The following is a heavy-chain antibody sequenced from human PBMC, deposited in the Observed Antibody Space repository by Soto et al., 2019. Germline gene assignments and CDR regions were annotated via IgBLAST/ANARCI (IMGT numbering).Heavy chain of an antibody. CDR3: ARKMGDGSGSYYSDNWFDP. V-gene: IGHV4-59*01. D-gene: IGHD3-10*01. J-gene: IGHJ5*02. Sequence: SETLSLTCTVSGGSISSYYWSWIRQPPGKGLEWIGYIYYSGSTNYNPSLKSRVTISVDTSKNQFSLKLSSVTAADTAVYYCARKMGDGSGSYYSDNWFDPWGPGTLVTVSS. CDR1: GGSISSYY. CDR2: IYYSGST.